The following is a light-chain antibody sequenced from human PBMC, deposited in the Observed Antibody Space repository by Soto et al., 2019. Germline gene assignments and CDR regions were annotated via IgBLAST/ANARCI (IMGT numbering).Light chain of an antibody. CDR3: QQYNNWPPIT. Sequence: ETVMTQSPATLSVSPGERATLSCRASQSVSTNLAWYQQKPGQGPRLLIYHASTRATGIPARFSGSGSGTEFTLTISSLQSEDFAIYYCQQYNNWPPITFGQGTRLDIK. J-gene: IGKJ5*01. CDR1: QSVSTN. CDR2: HAS. V-gene: IGKV3-15*01.